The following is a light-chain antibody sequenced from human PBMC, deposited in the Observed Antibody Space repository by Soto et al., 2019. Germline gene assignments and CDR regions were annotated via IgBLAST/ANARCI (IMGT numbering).Light chain of an antibody. J-gene: IGKJ2*01. V-gene: IGKV3-20*01. CDR1: QSISSSY. Sequence: EIVLTQSPGTLSLSPGERATLSCRASQSISSSYLAWYQQKPGQAPRLLIYAASIRATGIPDRFSGSGSGTDFTLTISRLEPEDSAVYYCHQYGSASYTSGQGTQLEIK. CDR3: HQYGSASYT. CDR2: AAS.